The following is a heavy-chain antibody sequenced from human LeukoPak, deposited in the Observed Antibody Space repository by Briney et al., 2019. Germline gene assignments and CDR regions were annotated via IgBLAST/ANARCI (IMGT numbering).Heavy chain of an antibody. CDR1: GFTLSYYY. J-gene: IGHJ4*02. D-gene: IGHD3-22*01. Sequence: GGSLRLSCAASGFTLSYYYMSGIRQAPGKGREWVSYISCRGSTIHYVHHVKGRFIISRDNAKNSLYLQMNSLRGDDTAVYYCARSRYYYDSSGYYPIDYWGQGTLVTVSS. V-gene: IGHV3-11*01. CDR2: ISCRGSTI. CDR3: ARSRYYYDSSGYYPIDY.